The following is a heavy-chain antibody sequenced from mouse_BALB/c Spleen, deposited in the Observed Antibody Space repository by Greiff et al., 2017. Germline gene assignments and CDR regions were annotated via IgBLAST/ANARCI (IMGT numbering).Heavy chain of an antibody. D-gene: IGHD1-1*01. CDR2: IDPANGNT. J-gene: IGHJ2*01. V-gene: IGHV14-3*02. CDR1: GFNIKDTY. CDR3: ATTVVVHFDY. Sequence: VQLQQSGAELVKPGASVKLSCTASGFNIKDTYMHWVKQRPEQGLEWIGRIDPANGNTKYDPKFQGKATITADTSSNTAYLQLSSLTSEDTAVYYCATTVVVHFDYWGQGTTLTGSS.